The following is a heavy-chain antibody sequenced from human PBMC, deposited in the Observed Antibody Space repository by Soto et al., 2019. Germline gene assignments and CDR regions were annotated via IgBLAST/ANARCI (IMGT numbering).Heavy chain of an antibody. D-gene: IGHD3-10*01. CDR2: ISSSSSTT. J-gene: IGHJ4*02. Sequence: EVQLVESGGGLVQPGGSLRLSCAASGFTFTTYSMNWVRQAPGKGLEWVSYISSSSSTTYYADSVKGRFTISRDNAKNSLYLQMNSLRGEDTAVYYCARDAGSWGYWGQGTLVTVSS. V-gene: IGHV3-48*01. CDR3: ARDAGSWGY. CDR1: GFTFTTYS.